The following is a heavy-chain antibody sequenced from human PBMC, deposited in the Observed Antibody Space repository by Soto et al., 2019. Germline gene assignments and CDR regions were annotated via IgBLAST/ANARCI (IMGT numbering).Heavy chain of an antibody. CDR2: IYYSGST. Sequence: SETLSLTCTVSGGSISSSSYYWGWIRQPPGTGLEWIGYIYYSGSTNYNPSLKSRVTISVDTSKNQFSLRLSSVTAADTAVYYCARDPITMPPYFDYWGQGTLVTVSS. D-gene: IGHD3-3*01. V-gene: IGHV4-61*05. CDR3: ARDPITMPPYFDY. J-gene: IGHJ4*02. CDR1: GGSISSSSYY.